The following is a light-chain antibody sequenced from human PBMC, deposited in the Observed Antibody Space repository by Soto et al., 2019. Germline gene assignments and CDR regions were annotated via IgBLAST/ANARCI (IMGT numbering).Light chain of an antibody. CDR3: QQRRNWAPGIT. CDR1: QSLSSY. J-gene: IGKJ5*01. Sequence: EIVMTQSPATLSVSPAARATLYCRASQSLSSYFAWYQQTPSQAPTLIIQDAYKWAIGLGARFSGSGCGTEFDLTISILELEDFAVYSCQQRRNWAPGITFGQGTRREIK. V-gene: IGKV3-11*01. CDR2: DAY.